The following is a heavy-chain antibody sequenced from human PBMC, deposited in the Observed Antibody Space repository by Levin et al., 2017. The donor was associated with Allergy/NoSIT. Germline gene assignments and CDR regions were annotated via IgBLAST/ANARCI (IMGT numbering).Heavy chain of an antibody. J-gene: IGHJ3*02. CDR2: INTNTGNP. CDR3: ARDFNILTGYDAFDI. V-gene: IGHV7-4-1*02. D-gene: IGHD3-9*01. Sequence: GESLKISCKASGYTFTSYAMNWVRQAPGQGLEWMGWINTNTGNPTYAQGFTGRFVFSLDTSVSTAYLQISSLKAEDTAVYYCARDFNILTGYDAFDIWGQGTMVTVSS. CDR1: GYTFTSYA.